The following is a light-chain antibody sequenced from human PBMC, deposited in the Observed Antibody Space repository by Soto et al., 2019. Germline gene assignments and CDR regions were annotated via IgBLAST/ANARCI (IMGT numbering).Light chain of an antibody. Sequence: SYVLTQPPSVSVAPGKTARITCGGNNIGSKSVHWYQQKPGQAPVLVIYYDSDRPSGIPERFSGSNSGNTATLTISRVEAGDEADYYCQVWDSSSDQFGTGTKLTVL. J-gene: IGLJ1*01. CDR2: YDS. CDR3: QVWDSSSDQ. V-gene: IGLV3-21*04. CDR1: NIGSKS.